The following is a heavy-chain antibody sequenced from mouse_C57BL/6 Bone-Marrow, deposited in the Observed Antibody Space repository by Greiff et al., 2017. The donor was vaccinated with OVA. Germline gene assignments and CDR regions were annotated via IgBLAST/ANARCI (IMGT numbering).Heavy chain of an antibody. CDR3: ARSLFSFAY. D-gene: IGHD1-1*01. Sequence: VQLQQSGPELVKPGASVKISCKASGYAFSSSWMNWVKQRPGKGLEWIGRLYPGDGDTNYNGKFKGKATLTADKSSSTAYMQLSSLTSEDSAVYFCARSLFSFAYWGKGTLVTVSA. CDR2: LYPGDGDT. CDR1: GYAFSSSW. V-gene: IGHV1-82*01. J-gene: IGHJ3*01.